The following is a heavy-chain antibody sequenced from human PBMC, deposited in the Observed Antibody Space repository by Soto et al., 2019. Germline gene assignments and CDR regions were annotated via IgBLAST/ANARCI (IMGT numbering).Heavy chain of an antibody. CDR1: GFTFSSYW. D-gene: IGHD3-22*01. CDR3: ARGGYYRYDAFHI. J-gene: IGHJ3*02. Sequence: EVQLVESGGGSVQPGGSLRLSCAASGFTFSSYWMHWVRQLPGKGLVWVSRVNSDESSTSYADSVKGRFTISRDNAKNTLYLQMNSLRAEDMAVYYCARGGYYRYDAFHIWGQGTMVTVSS. CDR2: VNSDESST. V-gene: IGHV3-74*01.